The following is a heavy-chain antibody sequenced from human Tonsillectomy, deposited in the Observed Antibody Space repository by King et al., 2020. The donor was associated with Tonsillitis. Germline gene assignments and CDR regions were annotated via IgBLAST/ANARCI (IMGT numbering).Heavy chain of an antibody. CDR3: AIRSYTSLHAFDI. CDR1: GFTFSSYG. J-gene: IGHJ3*02. Sequence: QLVQSGGGVVQPGRSLRLSCAASGFTFSSYGMHWVRQAPGKGLEWVAVISYDGSNEYYADSVKGRFTISRDNSKNTLYLQMNSLRADDTAVYYCAIRSYTSLHAFDIWGQGTMVTVSS. CDR2: ISYDGSNE. V-gene: IGHV3-30*03. D-gene: IGHD2-2*01.